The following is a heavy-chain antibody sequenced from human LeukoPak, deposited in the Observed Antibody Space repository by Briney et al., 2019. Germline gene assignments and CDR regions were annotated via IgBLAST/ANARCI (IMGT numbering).Heavy chain of an antibody. J-gene: IGHJ4*02. V-gene: IGHV3-30*02. CDR1: GFTFSSYG. D-gene: IGHD3-3*01. CDR2: IWYDGSNK. CDR3: AKSGTDFWSGPALK. Sequence: GGSLRLSCAASGFTFSSYGMHWVRQAPGKGLEWVAVIWYDGSNKYYADSVKGRFTISRDNSKNTLYLQMNSLRPEDTAVYYCAKSGTDFWSGPALKWGQGILVTVSS.